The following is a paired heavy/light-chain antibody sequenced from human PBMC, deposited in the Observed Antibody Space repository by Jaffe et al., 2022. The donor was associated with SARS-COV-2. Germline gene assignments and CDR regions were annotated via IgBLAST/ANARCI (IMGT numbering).Light chain of an antibody. CDR1: ALPKKY. V-gene: IGLV3-10*01. CDR2: EDS. Sequence: SYELTQPPSMSVSPGQTARITCSGDALPKKYAYWYQQKSGQAPVLVIYEDSKRPSGIPERFSGSSSGTMATLTISGAQVEDEADYYCYSTDSGGNHRVFGGGTKLTVL. J-gene: IGLJ3*02. CDR3: YSTDSGGNHRV.
Heavy chain of an antibody. V-gene: IGHV3-11*01. CDR1: GFTFSDYY. Sequence: QVQLVESGGGLVKPGGSLRLSCAASGFTFSDYYMSWIRQAPGKGLEWVSFISGRGNAVYYADSVKGRFTISRDNAKHSLYLQLNSLRAEDTAIYYCARDRSTVTPDRPSYYYYMDVWGKGTTVTVSS. CDR3: ARDRSTVTPDRPSYYYYMDV. CDR2: ISGRGNAV. J-gene: IGHJ6*03. D-gene: IGHD4-17*01.